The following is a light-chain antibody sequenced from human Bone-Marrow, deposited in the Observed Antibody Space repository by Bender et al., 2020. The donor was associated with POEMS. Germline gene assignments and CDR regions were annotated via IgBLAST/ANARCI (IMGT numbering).Light chain of an antibody. J-gene: IGLJ2*01. Sequence: SYELTQPPSLSVSPGQTASITCSGDKLGDKNVCWYQQKPGQAPVLVVYDDSDRPSGIPERFSGSNSGNTATLTISRVEAGDEADYYCQVWDSRTDHVIFGGGTKLTVL. CDR2: DDS. V-gene: IGLV3-21*02. CDR1: KLGDKN. CDR3: QVWDSRTDHVI.